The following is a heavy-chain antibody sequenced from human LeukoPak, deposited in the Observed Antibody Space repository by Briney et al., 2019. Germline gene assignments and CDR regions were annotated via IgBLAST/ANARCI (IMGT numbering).Heavy chain of an antibody. Sequence: GGSLGLSCAASGFTFSDYYMSWIRQAPGKGLEWVSYISSSGSTIYYADSVKGRFTISRDNAKNSLYLQMNSLRAEDTAVYYCARDYGRYKKEYGMDVWGQGTTVTVSS. CDR1: GFTFSDYY. CDR2: ISSSGSTI. CDR3: ARDYGRYKKEYGMDV. J-gene: IGHJ6*02. V-gene: IGHV3-11*01. D-gene: IGHD1-26*01.